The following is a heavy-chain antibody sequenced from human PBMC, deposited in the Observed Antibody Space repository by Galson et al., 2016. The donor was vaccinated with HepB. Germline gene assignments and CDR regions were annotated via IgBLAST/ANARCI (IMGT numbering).Heavy chain of an antibody. CDR3: ARDRSRFSSGYYTGARDVFAI. J-gene: IGHJ3*02. CDR1: GFTFSTYT. D-gene: IGHD3-3*01. V-gene: IGHV3-21*01. Sequence: SLTLSCAASGFTFSTYTMNWVRQAPGKGLEWVSYISSTSTYIDYADSVKGRFTISGENAKNSLYLQMNSLRAEDTAVYYCARDRSRFSSGYYTGARDVFAIWGQGTVVTVSS. CDR2: ISSTSTYI.